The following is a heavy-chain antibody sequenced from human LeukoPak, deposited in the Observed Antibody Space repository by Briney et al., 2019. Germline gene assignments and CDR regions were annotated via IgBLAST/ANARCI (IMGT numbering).Heavy chain of an antibody. V-gene: IGHV1-2*02. J-gene: IGHJ4*02. CDR3: ARVTMVRGVTPPGY. CDR2: INPNSGGT. D-gene: IGHD3-10*01. CDR1: GYTFTGYY. Sequence: ASVRVSCKAAGYTFTGYYMHLVRQAPGQGLEWMGWINPNSGGTNYAQKVQGRVTMTRDTSISTAYMELSRLRSDHTAVYYCARVTMVRGVTPPGYWGQGTLVTVSS.